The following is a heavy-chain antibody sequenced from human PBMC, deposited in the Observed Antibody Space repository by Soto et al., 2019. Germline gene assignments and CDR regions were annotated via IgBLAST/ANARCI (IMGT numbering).Heavy chain of an antibody. CDR2: IYPGDYDT. CDR3: ARIMVPYGMDV. D-gene: IGHD2-21*01. CDR1: GYSFTSYW. V-gene: IGHV5-51*01. J-gene: IGHJ6*02. Sequence: GESLKISCTGSGYSFTSYWIGWLRQMPGKRLEWMGIIYPGDYDTRYSPSFQGQVTISADKSISTAYLQWSSLKASDTAMYYCARIMVPYGMDVWGQGTTVTVSS.